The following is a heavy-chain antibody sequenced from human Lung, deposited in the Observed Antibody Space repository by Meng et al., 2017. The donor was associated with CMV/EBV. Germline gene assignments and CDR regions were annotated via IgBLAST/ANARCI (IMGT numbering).Heavy chain of an antibody. J-gene: IGHJ4*02. Sequence: QVTRLEAGAGVKKPGASGRVSCEASGYTFASYGISWLRQAPGQGLEWMGWFVNNVDTYSAQKFQGRVTMTTDTHTSTAFMELRSLRSDDTAVYYCARGTPGRSYSDYWGQGTLVTVSS. CDR3: ARGTPGRSYSDY. D-gene: IGHD3-10*01. V-gene: IGHV1-18*01. CDR2: FVNNVDT. CDR1: GYTFASYG.